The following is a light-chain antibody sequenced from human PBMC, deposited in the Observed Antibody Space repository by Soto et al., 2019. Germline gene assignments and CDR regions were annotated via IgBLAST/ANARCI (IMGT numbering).Light chain of an antibody. Sequence: SVLTQPRSVCGSPGQSFTISCTGTISDVGGYNYVSWYQQHPGKAPKLMIYDVSKRPSGVPDRFSGSKSGNTASLTISGLQAEDEADYYCCSYAGSYTFVFGTGTKVTV. CDR1: ISDVGGYNY. V-gene: IGLV2-11*01. CDR2: DVS. CDR3: CSYAGSYTFV. J-gene: IGLJ1*01.